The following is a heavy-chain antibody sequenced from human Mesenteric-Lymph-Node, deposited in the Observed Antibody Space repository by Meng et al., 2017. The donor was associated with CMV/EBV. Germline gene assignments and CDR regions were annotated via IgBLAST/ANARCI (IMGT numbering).Heavy chain of an antibody. CDR1: GFTFSSYE. CDR3: ARSIVGPSWFDS. D-gene: IGHD1-26*01. CDR2: ISSSGSAI. V-gene: IGHV3-48*03. J-gene: IGHJ5*01. Sequence: GESLKISCAASGFTFSSYEMNWVRQAPGKGLEWVSYISSSGSAIYYADSVKGRFTISRDNAKNSVYLQMDSLRAEDTAVYYCARSIVGPSWFDSWGQGTLVTVSS.